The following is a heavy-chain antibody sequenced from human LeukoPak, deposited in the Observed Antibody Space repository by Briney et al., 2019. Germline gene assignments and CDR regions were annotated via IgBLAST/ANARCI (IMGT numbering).Heavy chain of an antibody. J-gene: IGHJ5*02. CDR2: IYYSGST. CDR1: GGSISSSSYY. CDR3: ARQFSNQFIVVVPAAMSWFDP. Sequence: DPSETLSLTCTVSGGSISSSSYYWGWIRQPPGKGLEWIGSIYYSGSTYYNPSLKSRVTISVDTSKNQFSLKLSSVTAADTAVYYCARQFSNQFIVVVPAAMSWFDPWGQGTLVTVSS. V-gene: IGHV4-39*01. D-gene: IGHD2-2*01.